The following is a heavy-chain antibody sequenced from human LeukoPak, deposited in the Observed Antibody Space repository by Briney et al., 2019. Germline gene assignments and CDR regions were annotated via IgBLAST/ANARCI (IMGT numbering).Heavy chain of an antibody. CDR1: GFTFTTYA. Sequence: GGSLRLSCAASGFTFTTYAMAWVRQAPGKGLEWVSTVSRTDGSTYYADSVKGRFTISRDNSKNTLYLQMNSLRAEDTAIYYCAKHNGWGFDCWGQGTLVTVSS. V-gene: IGHV3-23*01. J-gene: IGHJ4*02. CDR3: AKHNGWGFDC. CDR2: VSRTDGST. D-gene: IGHD3-10*01.